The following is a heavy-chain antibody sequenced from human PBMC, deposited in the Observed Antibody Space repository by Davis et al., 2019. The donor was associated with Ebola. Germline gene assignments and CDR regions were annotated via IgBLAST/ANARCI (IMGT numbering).Heavy chain of an antibody. Sequence: SGPTLVKPTETLTLTCTVSGFSLSNARMGVSWIRQPPGKALEWLAHIFSNDEKSYSTSLKSRLTISKDTSKSQVVLTMTNMDPVDTATYYCARIVVPAATPAYYYYGMDVWGQGTTVTVSS. CDR1: GFSLSNARMG. CDR2: IFSNDEK. J-gene: IGHJ6*02. D-gene: IGHD2-2*02. V-gene: IGHV2-26*01. CDR3: ARIVVPAATPAYYYYGMDV.